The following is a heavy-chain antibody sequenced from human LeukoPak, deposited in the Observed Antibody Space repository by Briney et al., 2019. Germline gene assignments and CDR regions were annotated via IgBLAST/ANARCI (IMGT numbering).Heavy chain of an antibody. J-gene: IGHJ4*02. CDR3: AKDLRGYNYGYRFDY. D-gene: IGHD5-18*01. CDR1: GFTFSSYA. Sequence: GGSLRLSCAASGFTFSSYAMSWVRQAPGKGLEWVSAISGSGGSTYYADSVRGRFTISRDNSKNTLYLQINSLRAEDTAVYYCAKDLRGYNYGYRFDYWGQGTLVTVSS. CDR2: ISGSGGST. V-gene: IGHV3-23*01.